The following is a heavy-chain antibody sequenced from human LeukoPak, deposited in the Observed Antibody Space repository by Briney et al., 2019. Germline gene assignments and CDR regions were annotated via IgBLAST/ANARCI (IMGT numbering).Heavy chain of an antibody. CDR3: ARDQEGFDY. V-gene: IGHV1-46*01. CDR1: GYTFTSNY. J-gene: IGHJ4*02. CDR2: IYPRDGST. Sequence: ASVKVTCKASGYTFTSNYIHWVRQAPGQGLEWMGMIYPRDGSTSYAQKFQGRVTVTRDTSTSTVHMELSGLRSEDTAVYYCARDQEGFDYWGQGTLVTVSS.